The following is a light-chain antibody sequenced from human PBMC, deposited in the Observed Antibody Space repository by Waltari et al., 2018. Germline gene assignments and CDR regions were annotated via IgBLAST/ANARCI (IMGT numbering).Light chain of an antibody. V-gene: IGLV2-14*01. Sequence: QSALTQPASVSGSPGQSITISCHGTSSDIGSYNYVSWYQKNPGKAPKVMIFDVSNRPPGVSSRFSGSKSGNTASLTISGLQAEDEADYYCSSYTSSSTYVFGSGTMVTVL. CDR3: SSYTSSSTYV. CDR2: DVS. J-gene: IGLJ1*01. CDR1: SSDIGSYNY.